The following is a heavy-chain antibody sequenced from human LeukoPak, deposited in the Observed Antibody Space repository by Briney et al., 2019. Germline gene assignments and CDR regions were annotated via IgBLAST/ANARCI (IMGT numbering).Heavy chain of an antibody. D-gene: IGHD6-13*01. CDR3: AKRYTSSWALDQ. CDR1: GFTFSSYA. J-gene: IGHJ4*02. CDR2: ISGGGGTT. Sequence: PGGSLRLSCAASGFTFSSYAMTWVRQAPGKGLEWVSGISGGGGTTYYEDSVKGRFTISRDNSMNTLYLQMNSLRAEDTALYYCAKRYTSSWALDQWGQGTLVTVSS. V-gene: IGHV3-23*01.